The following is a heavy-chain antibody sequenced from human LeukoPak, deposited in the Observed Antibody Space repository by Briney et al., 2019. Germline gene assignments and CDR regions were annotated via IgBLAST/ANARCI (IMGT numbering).Heavy chain of an antibody. D-gene: IGHD5-18*01. J-gene: IGHJ4*02. V-gene: IGHV3-7*01. CDR3: ARDTGGGYSCYDC. CDR2: IKQDGSEK. Sequence: GGSLRLSCAASGFTFSSYWMTWIRQAPGRGLEWVANIKQDGSEKYYVDSVKGRFTISRDNAKNSLYLQMNSLRAEDTAVYYCARDTGGGYSCYDCWGQGTLVTVSS. CDR1: GFTFSSYW.